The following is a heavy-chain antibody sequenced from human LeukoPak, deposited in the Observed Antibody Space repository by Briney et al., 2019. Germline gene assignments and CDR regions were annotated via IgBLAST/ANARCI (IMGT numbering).Heavy chain of an antibody. CDR3: ARDISGGSHVFDI. D-gene: IGHD3-3*02. CDR2: IYYSGST. CDR1: GGSSSGYY. V-gene: IGHV4-59*08. Sequence: SETLSLTCTVSGGSSSGYYWNWIWQPPGKGLEWIGSIYYSGSTNYNPSLESRVTFSVDTSKNQFSLQLNSVTAADTAVYYCARDISGGSHVFDIWGQGTMVTVSS. J-gene: IGHJ3*02.